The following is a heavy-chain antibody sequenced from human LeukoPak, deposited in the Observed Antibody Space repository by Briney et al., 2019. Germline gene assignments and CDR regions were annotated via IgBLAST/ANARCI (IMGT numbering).Heavy chain of an antibody. CDR1: GGSIGSYY. CDR2: IYYSGST. V-gene: IGHV4-59*01. J-gene: IGHJ1*01. D-gene: IGHD2-15*01. CDR3: ARVLGYCSGGGCSEYFQH. Sequence: SETLSLTCTVSGGSIGSYYWSWIRQPPGKGLEWIGYIYYSGSTNYNPSLRSQVTISVDTSKNQFSLKLSSVTAADTAVYYCARVLGYCSGGGCSEYFQHWGQGTLVTVSS.